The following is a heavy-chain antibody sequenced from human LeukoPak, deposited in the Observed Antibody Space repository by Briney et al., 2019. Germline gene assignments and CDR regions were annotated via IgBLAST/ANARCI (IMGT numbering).Heavy chain of an antibody. D-gene: IGHD1-7*01. J-gene: IGHJ4*02. CDR2: FYASGTT. CDR3: ARKQTGTMYDV. CDR1: GVSISNYF. Sequence: EPSETLSLTCNVFGVSISNYFWSWLRQPAGKGLEWIGRFYASGTTYYNPSLRSRVTLSMDTSKNHFSLKLTSVTAADTAVYYCARKQTGTMYDVWGQGTQVTVSS. V-gene: IGHV4-4*07.